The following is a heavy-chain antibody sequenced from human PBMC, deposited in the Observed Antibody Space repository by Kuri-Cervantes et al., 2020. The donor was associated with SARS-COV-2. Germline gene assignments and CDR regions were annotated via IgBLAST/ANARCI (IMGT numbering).Heavy chain of an antibody. CDR1: GFTFSSYA. Sequence: GESLKISCAASGFTFSSYAMSWVRQAPGKGLEWVSAISGSGGSTYYADSVKGRFTISRDNSKNTLYLQMNSLRAEDTAVYYRAKCGELLTSSYYYYGMDVWGQGTTVTVSS. CDR3: AKCGELLTSSYYYYGMDV. CDR2: ISGSGGST. J-gene: IGHJ6*02. V-gene: IGHV3-23*01. D-gene: IGHD1-26*01.